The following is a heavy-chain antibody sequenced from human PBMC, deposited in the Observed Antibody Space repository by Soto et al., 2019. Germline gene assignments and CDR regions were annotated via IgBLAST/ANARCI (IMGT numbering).Heavy chain of an antibody. J-gene: IGHJ5*02. CDR3: ARNVEGCSSTSCYNWFDP. Sequence: PSETLSLTCAVSGGSISSGGYSWSWIRQPPGKGLEWIGYIYHSGSTYYNPSLKSRVTISVDRSKNQFSLKLSSVTAADTAVYYCARNVEGCSSTSCYNWFDPWGQGTLVTSPQ. CDR1: GGSISSGGYS. CDR2: IYHSGST. V-gene: IGHV4-30-2*01. D-gene: IGHD2-2*01.